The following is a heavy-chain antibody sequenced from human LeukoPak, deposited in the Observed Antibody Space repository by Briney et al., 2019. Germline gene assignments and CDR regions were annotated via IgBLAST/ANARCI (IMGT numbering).Heavy chain of an antibody. CDR3: AHTHYYGSGLDH. J-gene: IGHJ4*02. V-gene: IGHV2-5*02. D-gene: IGHD3-10*01. CDR1: GFSLNTLGAG. Sequence: SGPTLVKPTQTLTLTCTFSGFSLNTLGAGVALIRQPPGKALEWLALIFWDDDKRYSPSLKSRLTLTKDTSKSQVVLTMTHMDPVDTGTYYCAHTHYYGSGLDHWGQGTLVTVSS. CDR2: IFWDDDK.